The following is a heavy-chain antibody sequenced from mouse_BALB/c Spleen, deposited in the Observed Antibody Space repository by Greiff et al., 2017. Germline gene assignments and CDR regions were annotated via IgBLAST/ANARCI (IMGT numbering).Heavy chain of an antibody. CDR3: ARMGGLRYYYDMDY. J-gene: IGHJ4*01. D-gene: IGHD2-4*01. CDR1: GFSLTSYG. Sequence: VQVVESGPGLVQPSQSLSITCTVSGFSLTSYGVHWVRQSPGKGLEWLGVIWSGGSTDYNAAFISRLSISKDNSKSQVFFKMNSLQANDTAIYYCARMGGLRYYYDMDYWGQGTSVTVSS. V-gene: IGHV2-2*02. CDR2: IWSGGST.